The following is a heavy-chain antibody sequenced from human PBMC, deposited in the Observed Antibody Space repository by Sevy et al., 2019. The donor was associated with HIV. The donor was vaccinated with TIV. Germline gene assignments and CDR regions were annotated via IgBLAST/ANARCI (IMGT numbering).Heavy chain of an antibody. Sequence: SETLSLTCTVSGGSISSYYWSWIRQPPGKGLEWIGYIYYSGSTNYNPSLKSRVTISVDTSKNQFSLKLSSVTAADTAVSYCARVVYGSGSYKGAYYFDYWGQGTLVTVSS. D-gene: IGHD3-10*01. CDR2: IYYSGST. CDR1: GGSISSYY. V-gene: IGHV4-59*01. CDR3: ARVVYGSGSYKGAYYFDY. J-gene: IGHJ4*02.